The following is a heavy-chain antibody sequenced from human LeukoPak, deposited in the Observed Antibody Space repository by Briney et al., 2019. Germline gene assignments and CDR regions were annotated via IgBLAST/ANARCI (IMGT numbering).Heavy chain of an antibody. CDR3: ARDRRRDGYKLDAFDI. J-gene: IGHJ3*02. CDR2: IWYDGSNE. V-gene: IGHV3-33*01. CDR1: GFTFSTYG. Sequence: PGGSLRLSCAASGFTFSTYGMHWVRQGPGKGLEWAAVIWYDGSNEYYVDSVKGRFTISRDNSKNTLYLQMNSLRAEDTAVYYCARDRRRDGYKLDAFDIWGQGTMVTVSS. D-gene: IGHD5-24*01.